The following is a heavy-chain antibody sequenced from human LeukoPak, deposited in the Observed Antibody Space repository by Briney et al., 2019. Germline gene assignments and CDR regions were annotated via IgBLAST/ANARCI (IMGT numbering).Heavy chain of an antibody. D-gene: IGHD1-26*01. V-gene: IGHV3-64*04. CDR2: ISSNGGST. CDR1: GFTFSSYA. Sequence: GGSLRLSCSASGFTFSSYAMHWVRQAPGKGLEYVSAISSNGGSTYYADSVKGRFTISRDNSKNTLYLQMNSLRAEDTAVYYCAKDITAALGSHWGQGTLVTVSS. J-gene: IGHJ4*02. CDR3: AKDITAALGSH.